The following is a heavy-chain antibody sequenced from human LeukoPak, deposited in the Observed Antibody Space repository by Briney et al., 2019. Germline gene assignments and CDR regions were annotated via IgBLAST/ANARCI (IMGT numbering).Heavy chain of an antibody. CDR2: IYYSGST. Sequence: KTSETLSLTCTVSGGSISSSSYYWGWIRQPPGKGLEWIGSIYYSGSTYYNPSLKSRVTISVDTSKNQFSLKLSSVTAADTAVYYCARAVIPSDFWSGYPPATMYYFDYWGQGTLVTVSS. CDR3: ARAVIPSDFWSGYPPATMYYFDY. D-gene: IGHD3-3*01. V-gene: IGHV4-39*01. CDR1: GGSISSSSYY. J-gene: IGHJ4*02.